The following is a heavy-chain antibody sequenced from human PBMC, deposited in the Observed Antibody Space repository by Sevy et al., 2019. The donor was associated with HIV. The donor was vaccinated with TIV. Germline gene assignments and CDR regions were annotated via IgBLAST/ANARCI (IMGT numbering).Heavy chain of an antibody. D-gene: IGHD3-22*01. CDR1: GYTLTQFS. J-gene: IGHJ4*02. CDR3: ATTKDYYDSSGYPFDY. V-gene: IGHV1-24*01. Sequence: ASVKVSCKVSGYTLTQFSMHWVRQAPGKGLEWMTTFDPEDGDPEDGKTIYAQKFLGRVTMTEDTSTATAYMELSSLRSEDTAVYYCATTKDYYDSSGYPFDYWGQGTLVTVSS. CDR2: FDPEDGDPEDGKT.